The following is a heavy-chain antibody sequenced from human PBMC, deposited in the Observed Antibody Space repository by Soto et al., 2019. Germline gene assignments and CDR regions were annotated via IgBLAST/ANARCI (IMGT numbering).Heavy chain of an antibody. CDR1: GGTFSSYA. CDR2: IIPIFGTA. CDR3: AREGIAAAGTYPSFDY. V-gene: IGHV1-69*01. J-gene: IGHJ4*02. Sequence: QVQLVQSGAEVKKPGSSVKVSCKASGGTFSSYAISWERQAPGQGLEWMGGIIPIFGTANYAQKFQGGVTITADESTSTAYMELSSLRSEDTAVYYCAREGIAAAGTYPSFDYWGQGTLVTVSS. D-gene: IGHD6-13*01.